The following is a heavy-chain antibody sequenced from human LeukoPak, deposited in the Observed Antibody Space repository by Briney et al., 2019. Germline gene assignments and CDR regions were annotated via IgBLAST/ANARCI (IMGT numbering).Heavy chain of an antibody. CDR2: IYYSGST. CDR1: GGSISSSSYY. Sequence: SETLSLTCTVSGGSISSSSYYWGWIRQPPGKGLEWIGSIYYSGSTYYNPSLKSRVTISVDTSKNQFSLKLSSVTAADTAVYYCARRGFGRYFDKLSDNWFAPWAEKSLVTVSS. CDR3: ARRGFGRYFDKLSDNWFAP. J-gene: IGHJ5*02. V-gene: IGHV4-39*01. D-gene: IGHD3-9*01.